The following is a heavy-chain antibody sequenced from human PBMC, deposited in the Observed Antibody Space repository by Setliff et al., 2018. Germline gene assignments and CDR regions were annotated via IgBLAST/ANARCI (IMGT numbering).Heavy chain of an antibody. CDR1: GGSISSYY. CDR3: ARDLQLSSWFDP. J-gene: IGHJ5*02. V-gene: IGHV4-4*07. CDR2: IYIGGSA. Sequence: SETLSLTCTVSGGSISSYYWSWIRQPAGKGPEWIGHIYIGGSANYNPSLKSRVTMSIDTSKNQFSLKLSSVTAADTAVYYCARDLQLSSWFDPWGQGTLVTVSS. D-gene: IGHD1-1*01.